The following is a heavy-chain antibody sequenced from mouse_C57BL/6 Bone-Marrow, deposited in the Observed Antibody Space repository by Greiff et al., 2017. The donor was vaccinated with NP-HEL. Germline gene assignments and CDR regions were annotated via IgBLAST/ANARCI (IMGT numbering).Heavy chain of an antibody. V-gene: IGHV3-8*01. CDR3: ARSPLWLRRNYYAMDY. CDR2: ISYSGST. J-gene: IGHJ4*01. D-gene: IGHD2-2*01. Sequence: EVQLVESGPGLAKPSQTLSLTCSVTGYSITSDYWNWIRKFPGNKLEYMGYISYSGSTYYNPSLKSRISITRDTSKNQYYLQLNSVTTEYTATYYCARSPLWLRRNYYAMDYWGQGTSVTVSS. CDR1: GYSITSDY.